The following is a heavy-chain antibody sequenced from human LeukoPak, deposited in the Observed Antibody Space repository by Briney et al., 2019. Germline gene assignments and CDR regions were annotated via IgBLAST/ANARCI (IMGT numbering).Heavy chain of an antibody. CDR1: GFTFSDYY. D-gene: IGHD6-6*01. CDR3: ARDMRKYSSSSSAFDI. Sequence: GGSLRLSCAASGFTFSDYYMSWIRQAPGKGLEGVSYISSSGSTIYYADSVKGRFTISRDNAKNSLYLQMNSLRAEDTAVYYCARDMRKYSSSSSAFDIWGQGTMVTVSS. CDR2: ISSSGSTI. V-gene: IGHV3-11*01. J-gene: IGHJ3*02.